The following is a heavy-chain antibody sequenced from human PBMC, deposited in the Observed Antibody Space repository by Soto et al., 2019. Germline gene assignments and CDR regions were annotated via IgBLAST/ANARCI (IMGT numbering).Heavy chain of an antibody. CDR1: GRSMSGYY. J-gene: IGHJ4*02. Sequence: KTSETLSLTCTVSGRSMSGYYWSWIRQPAGERLEWIGRIYTSGTTDFNPSLKGRVTMSVDTSKNQFSLKLTSVTAADTALYYCAREDYYDTGYYAVWGQGTQVTVSS. CDR2: IYTSGTT. D-gene: IGHD3-9*01. CDR3: AREDYYDTGYYAV. V-gene: IGHV4-4*07.